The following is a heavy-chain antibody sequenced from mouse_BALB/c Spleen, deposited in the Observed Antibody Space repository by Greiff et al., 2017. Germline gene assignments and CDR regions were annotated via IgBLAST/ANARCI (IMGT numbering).Heavy chain of an antibody. CDR2: INPSNGRT. Sequence: QVQLKESGAELVKPGASVKLSCKASGYTFTSYWMHWVKQRPGQGLEWIGEINPSNGRTNYNEKFKSKATLTVDKSSSTAYMQLSSLTSEDSAVYYCARGGGTFHYSYFDYWGQGTTLTVSS. D-gene: IGHD1-2*01. CDR1: GYTFTSYW. J-gene: IGHJ2*01. V-gene: IGHV1S81*02. CDR3: ARGGGTFHYSYFDY.